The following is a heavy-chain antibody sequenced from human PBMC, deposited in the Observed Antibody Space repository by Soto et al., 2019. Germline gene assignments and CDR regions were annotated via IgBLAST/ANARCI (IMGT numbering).Heavy chain of an antibody. V-gene: IGHV3-49*04. CDR1: GFTFGDFA. J-gene: IGHJ4*02. CDR2: IRSRPYGGTP. D-gene: IGHD2-2*03. Sequence: HPGGSLRLSCTVSGFTFGDFAVNWARQAPGKGLEWVGFIRSRPYGGTPEYAAPVKGRFTISRDDSKTIAYLQMNSLKTEDTGVYFCGRSFLDGPDYWGQGTLVTVSS. CDR3: GRSFLDGPDY.